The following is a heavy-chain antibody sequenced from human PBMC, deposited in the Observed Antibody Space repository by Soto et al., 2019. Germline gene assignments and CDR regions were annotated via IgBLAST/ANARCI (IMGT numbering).Heavy chain of an antibody. Sequence: QVHLVQSGAEVKKPGASVKDSCKGSGYIFTTYGITWVRQAPGQGLEWMGWISAHNGNTNYAQKLQGRVTVTRDTSTSTAYMELRNLGYDDTDVYYCARWRYGDYWGQGALVTVSS. V-gene: IGHV1-18*01. CDR2: ISAHNGNT. CDR1: GYIFTTYG. CDR3: ARWRYGDY. J-gene: IGHJ4*02. D-gene: IGHD1-1*01.